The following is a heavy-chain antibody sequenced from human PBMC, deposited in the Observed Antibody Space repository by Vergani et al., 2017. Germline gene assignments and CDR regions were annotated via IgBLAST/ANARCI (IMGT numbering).Heavy chain of an antibody. D-gene: IGHD5-18*01. J-gene: IGHJ4*02. CDR2: IRSKVNNYAT. CDR3: ARDHGYSFGSYYFDY. V-gene: IGHV3-73*01. CDR1: GFTFSGSA. Sequence: EVQLVESGGGLVQPGGSLKLSCAASGFTFSGSAMHWVRQASGKGLEWVGRIRSKVNNYATAYAASVKGRFTISRDDSKTTAYLQMNSLRAEDTAVYYCARDHGYSFGSYYFDYWGQGTLVTVSS.